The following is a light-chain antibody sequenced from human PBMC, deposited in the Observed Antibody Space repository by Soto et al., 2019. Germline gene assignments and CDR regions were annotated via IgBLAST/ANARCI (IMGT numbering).Light chain of an antibody. CDR1: QSLLHSNGYNY. J-gene: IGKJ5*01. CDR2: LGS. V-gene: IGKV2-28*01. CDR3: MQALQPPIP. Sequence: DIVMTQSPLSLPVTPGEPASISCRSSQSLLHSNGYNYLDWYLQKPGQSPQLLIYLGSNRASGVLDGFGGGGSGKFFTLKIRRGGAEVVGVFYCMQALQPPIPCGQGTRLEIK.